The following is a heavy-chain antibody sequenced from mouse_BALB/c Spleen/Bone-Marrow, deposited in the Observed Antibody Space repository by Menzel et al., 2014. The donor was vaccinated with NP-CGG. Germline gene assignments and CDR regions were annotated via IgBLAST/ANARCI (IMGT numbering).Heavy chain of an antibody. D-gene: IGHD4-1*01. V-gene: IGHV5-17*02. Sequence: EVQLVESGGGLVQPGGSRKLSCAASGFTFSSFGMHWVRQAPEKGLEWVAYISSGSSNIYYEDTVKGRFTISRDNPKNTLLLQMTSLRSEDTAMYYCTRGGNWDDFDYWGQGTTLTVSS. J-gene: IGHJ2*01. CDR2: ISSGSSNI. CDR3: TRGGNWDDFDY. CDR1: GFTFSSFG.